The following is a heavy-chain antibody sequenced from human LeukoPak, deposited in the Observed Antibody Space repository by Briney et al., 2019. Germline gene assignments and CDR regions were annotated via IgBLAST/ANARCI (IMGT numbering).Heavy chain of an antibody. CDR1: GDSVSSNSAA. CDR3: ARVGVLWFGDQGDYYYYYYYMDV. V-gene: IGHV6-1*01. D-gene: IGHD3-10*01. CDR2: TYYRSKWYN. J-gene: IGHJ6*03. Sequence: SQTLSLTCAISGDSVSSNSAAWNWIRQSPSRGLEWLGRTYYRSKWYNDYAVSVKSRITINPDTSKNQFSLQLNSVTPEDTAVYYCARVGVLWFGDQGDYYYYYYYMDVWGKGTTVTISS.